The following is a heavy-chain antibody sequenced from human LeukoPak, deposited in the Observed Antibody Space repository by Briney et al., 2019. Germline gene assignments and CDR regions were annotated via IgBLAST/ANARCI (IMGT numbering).Heavy chain of an antibody. CDR1: GFTFSTFA. J-gene: IGHJ4*02. V-gene: IGHV3-48*03. Sequence: GGSLRLSCAASGFTFSTFAMIWVRQSPGKGLEWVSYISSSGSTIYYADSVKGRFTISRDNAKNSLYLQMNSLRAEDTAVYYCARARTDSSGYYRWGDYFDYWGQGTLVTVSS. D-gene: IGHD3-22*01. CDR2: ISSSGSTI. CDR3: ARARTDSSGYYRWGDYFDY.